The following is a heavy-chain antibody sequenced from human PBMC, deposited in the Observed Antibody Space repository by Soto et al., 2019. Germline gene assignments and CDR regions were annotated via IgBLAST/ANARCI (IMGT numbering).Heavy chain of an antibody. V-gene: IGHV4-39*01. CDR3: ARRRDYDFWSGYYDFDY. CDR1: GGSISSSSYY. Sequence: SETLSLTCTVSGGSISSSSYYWVWIRQPPGKGLEWIGSIYYSGSTYYNPSLKSRVTISVDTSKNQFSLKLSSVTAADTAVYCCARRRDYDFWSGYYDFDYWGQGTLVTVSS. CDR2: IYYSGST. J-gene: IGHJ4*02. D-gene: IGHD3-3*01.